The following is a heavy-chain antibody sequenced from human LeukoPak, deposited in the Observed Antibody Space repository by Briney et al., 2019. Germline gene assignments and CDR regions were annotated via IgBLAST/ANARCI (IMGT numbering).Heavy chain of an antibody. D-gene: IGHD3-10*01. V-gene: IGHV3-48*02. CDR3: ARDYYGSGSYFDY. J-gene: IGHJ4*02. CDR1: GFSFSSYS. CDR2: ISSSSSTI. Sequence: GGSLRLSCAASGFSFSSYSMNWVRQAPGKGQDWISYISSSSSTIYYADSVKGRFTISRDNAKNSLYLQMNSLRDEDTAVYYCARDYYGSGSYFDYWGQGTLVTVSS.